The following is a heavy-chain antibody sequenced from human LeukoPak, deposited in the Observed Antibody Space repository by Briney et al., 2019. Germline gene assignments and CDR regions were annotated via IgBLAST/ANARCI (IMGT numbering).Heavy chain of an antibody. D-gene: IGHD3-22*01. CDR1: GFTFSSYA. Sequence: PGGSLRLSCAASGFTFSSYAMHWVRQAPGKGLEYVSAISSNGGSTYYANSVKGRFTISRDNSKNTLYLQMGSLRAEDMAVYYCARSGPYYYDSSGYYPPDYWGQGTLVTVSS. CDR3: ARSGPYYYDSSGYYPPDY. J-gene: IGHJ4*02. V-gene: IGHV3-64*01. CDR2: ISSNGGST.